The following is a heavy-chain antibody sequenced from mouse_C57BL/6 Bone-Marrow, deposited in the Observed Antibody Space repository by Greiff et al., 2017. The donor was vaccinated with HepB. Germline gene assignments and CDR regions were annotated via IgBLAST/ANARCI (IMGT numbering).Heavy chain of an antibody. Sequence: VQLQQSVAELVRPGASVTLSCTASGFNINNTYMPWVQQRPEPGLEWIGRIDPANGNTQYAPKFQGMATLTADTSSNTAYLQLSSLTSEDTAIYYCARGNGILRYWGQGTTLTVSS. V-gene: IGHV14-3*01. D-gene: IGHD1-1*01. CDR1: GFNINNTY. CDR3: ARGNGILRY. CDR2: IDPANGNT. J-gene: IGHJ2*01.